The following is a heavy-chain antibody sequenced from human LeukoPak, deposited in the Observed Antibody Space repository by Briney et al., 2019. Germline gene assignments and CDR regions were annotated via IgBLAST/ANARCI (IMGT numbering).Heavy chain of an antibody. Sequence: TSETLSLTCNVSGGSFNKYYWSWIRQPAGKGLEWIGRIYTSGSTSYNPSLKSRVTISVDTSKNQFSLKLTSVTAADTAVYYCARGGGATRIDYWGQGTLVTVSS. V-gene: IGHV4-4*07. CDR3: ARGGGATRIDY. D-gene: IGHD5-12*01. CDR2: IYTSGST. CDR1: GGSFNKYY. J-gene: IGHJ4*02.